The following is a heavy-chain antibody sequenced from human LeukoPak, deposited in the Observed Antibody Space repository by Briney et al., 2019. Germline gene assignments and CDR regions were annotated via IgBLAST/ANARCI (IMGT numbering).Heavy chain of an antibody. CDR3: AREPVAGRVDY. D-gene: IGHD6-19*01. CDR1: GGSISSGGYY. J-gene: IGHJ4*02. CDR2: IYYSGST. V-gene: IGHV4-31*03. Sequence: PSETLSLTCTVSGGSISSGGYYWSWIRQRPGKGLEWIGYIYYSGSTYYNPSLKSRVTISVDTSKNQFSLKLSSVTAADTAVYYCAREPVAGRVDYWGQGTLVTVSS.